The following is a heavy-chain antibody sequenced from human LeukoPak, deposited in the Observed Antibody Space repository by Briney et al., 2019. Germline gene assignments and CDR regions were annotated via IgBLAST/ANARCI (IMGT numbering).Heavy chain of an antibody. V-gene: IGHV7-4-1*02. Sequence: ASVKVSCKASGYTFTSYAMNWVRQAPGQGLEWMGWINTNTGNPTYAQGFTGRFVFSLDTSVSTAYLQISSLKAEDTAVYYCARVPYCGGDCFPGWFDPWGQGTLVTVSS. D-gene: IGHD2-21*01. CDR2: INTNTGNP. CDR1: GYTFTSYA. J-gene: IGHJ5*02. CDR3: ARVPYCGGDCFPGWFDP.